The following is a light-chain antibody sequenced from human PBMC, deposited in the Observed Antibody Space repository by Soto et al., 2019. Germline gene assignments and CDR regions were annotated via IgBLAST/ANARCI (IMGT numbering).Light chain of an antibody. J-gene: IGKJ5*01. V-gene: IGKV1-9*01. CDR2: GAS. CDR1: QGISSY. Sequence: DIQLTQSPSFLSASVGDRVTITCRASQGISSYLGWYQQKPGKAPQLLIYGASTLQSGVPSRFSGSGSGTEFTLTISSLQLEDFATYYCQHLVSYPTFGQGTRLEIK. CDR3: QHLVSYPT.